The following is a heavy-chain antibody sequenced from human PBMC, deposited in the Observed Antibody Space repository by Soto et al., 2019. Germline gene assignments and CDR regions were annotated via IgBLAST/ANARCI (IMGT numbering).Heavy chain of an antibody. V-gene: IGHV3-23*01. J-gene: IGHJ4*02. D-gene: IGHD3-22*01. CDR3: AKGVTMIVVSPIDGYFDY. CDR1: GFTFSSYA. CDR2: ISGSGGST. Sequence: GGSLRLSCAASGFTFSSYAMSWVRQAPGKGLEWVSAISGSGGSTYYADSVKGRFTISRDNSKNTLYLQMNSLRAEDTAVYYCAKGVTMIVVSPIDGYFDYWGQGTLVTVSS.